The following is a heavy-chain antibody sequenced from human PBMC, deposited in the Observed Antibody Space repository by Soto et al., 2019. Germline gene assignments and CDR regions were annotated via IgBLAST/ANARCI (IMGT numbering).Heavy chain of an antibody. CDR2: LTWNSDTI. V-gene: IGHV3-9*01. CDR3: AKGSSSCYEVPIDY. D-gene: IGHD6-13*01. Sequence: EVQLVESGGGLVQPGRSLRLSCAASGFTFEDYSMHWVLQAPGKGLEWVSGLTWNSDTIGYADSVKGRFTISRDTAKKSLFLQMNSLRTEDTALYYCAKGSSSCYEVPIDYWGQGTLVTVSS. J-gene: IGHJ4*02. CDR1: GFTFEDYS.